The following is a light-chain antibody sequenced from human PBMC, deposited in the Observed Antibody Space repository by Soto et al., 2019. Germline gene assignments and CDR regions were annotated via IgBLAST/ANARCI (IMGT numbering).Light chain of an antibody. CDR3: QAYDRSLGGVVV. CDR2: GSN. CDR1: SSNIGAGYD. V-gene: IGLV1-40*01. J-gene: IGLJ2*01. Sequence: QSVLTQPPSVSGAPGQRVTISCTGSSSNIGAGYDVHWYHQLPGTAPKLLISGSNNRPSGVPDRFSGSTSGTSAYLAITWLQAEDEGDYYCQAYDRSLGGVVVFGGGTKVTVL.